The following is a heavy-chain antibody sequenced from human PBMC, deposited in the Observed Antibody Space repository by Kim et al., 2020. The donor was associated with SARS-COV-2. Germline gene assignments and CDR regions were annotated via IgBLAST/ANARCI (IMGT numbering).Heavy chain of an antibody. D-gene: IGHD3-10*01. CDR3: ARDGVYYGSGTENWFDP. V-gene: IGHV1-69*13. J-gene: IGHJ5*02. CDR1: GGTFSSYA. Sequence: SVKVSCKASGGTFSSYAISWVRQAPGQGLEWMGGIIPIFGTANYAQKFQGRVTITADESTSTAYMELSSLRSEDTAVYYCARDGVYYGSGTENWFDPWGQGTLVTVSS. CDR2: IIPIFGTA.